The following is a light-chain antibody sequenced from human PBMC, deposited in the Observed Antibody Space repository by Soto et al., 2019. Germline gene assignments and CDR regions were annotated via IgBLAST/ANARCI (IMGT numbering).Light chain of an antibody. J-gene: IGKJ2*01. CDR2: DTS. CDR3: QQRSYWPYT. Sequence: EIVLTQSPDTLSLSPGERATLSGRASQSVSASLGWYQQRPGQAPRLLIYDTSNRATGIPGRFSGSGSGTDFTLTISSLEPEDFAVYYCQQRSYWPYTFGQGTKLEIK. V-gene: IGKV3-11*01. CDR1: QSVSAS.